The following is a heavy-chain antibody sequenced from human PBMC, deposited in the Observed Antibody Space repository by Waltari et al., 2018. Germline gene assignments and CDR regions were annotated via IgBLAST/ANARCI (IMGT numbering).Heavy chain of an antibody. J-gene: IGHJ4*02. CDR1: GITFRNDV. D-gene: IGHD6-19*01. CDR3: AKQGFSSGWFEG. V-gene: IGHV3-23*01. Sequence: EVQLLESGGGLVQPGGSLRLSCAASGITFRNDVLSWVRQGPGKGLQWVSAISGNGDRTYYADSVKGRLTISRDNSKNTVYLQMKSLRAEDTAVYYCAKQGFSSGWFEGWGQGTLVTVSS. CDR2: ISGNGDRT.